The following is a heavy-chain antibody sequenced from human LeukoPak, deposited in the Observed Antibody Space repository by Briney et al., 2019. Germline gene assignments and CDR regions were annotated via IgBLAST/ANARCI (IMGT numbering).Heavy chain of an antibody. J-gene: IGHJ5*02. D-gene: IGHD3-10*01. Sequence: PSETLSLTCTVSGGSISSSSYYWGWIRQPPGKGLEWIGSIYYSGSTNYNPSLKSRVTISVDTSKNQFSLKLSSVTAADTAVYYCAGYGSGSSQFSGNWFDPWGQGTLVTVSS. V-gene: IGHV4-39*07. CDR2: IYYSGST. CDR1: GGSISSSSYY. CDR3: AGYGSGSSQFSGNWFDP.